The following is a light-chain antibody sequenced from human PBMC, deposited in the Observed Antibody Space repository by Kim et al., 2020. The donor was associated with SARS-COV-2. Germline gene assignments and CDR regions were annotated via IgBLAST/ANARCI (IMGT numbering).Light chain of an antibody. CDR1: QSVSSSY. V-gene: IGKV3-20*01. Sequence: LSPVERATLSCRASQSVSSSYLAWYQQKPGQAPRLLIYGASSRATGIPDRFSGSGSGTVFTLTISRLEPEDFAVYYCQQYGSSLYTFGQGTKLEI. CDR2: GAS. CDR3: QQYGSSLYT. J-gene: IGKJ2*01.